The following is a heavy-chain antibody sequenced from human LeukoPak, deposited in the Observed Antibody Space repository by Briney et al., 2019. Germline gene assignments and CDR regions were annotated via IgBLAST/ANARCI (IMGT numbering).Heavy chain of an antibody. V-gene: IGHV3-30*18. CDR2: ISYDGSNK. J-gene: IGHJ6*02. CDR1: GFTFSSCG. CDR3: AKSAIVVVPTAPQHYYYYGMDV. D-gene: IGHD3-22*01. Sequence: GRSLRLSCAASGFTFSSCGMHWVRQAPGKGLEWVAVISYDGSNKYYADSVKGRFTISRDNSKNTLYLQMNSLRAEDTAVYYCAKSAIVVVPTAPQHYYYYGMDVWGQGTTVTVSS.